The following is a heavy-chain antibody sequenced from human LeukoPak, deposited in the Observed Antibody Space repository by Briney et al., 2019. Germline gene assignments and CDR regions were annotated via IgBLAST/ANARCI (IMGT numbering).Heavy chain of an antibody. V-gene: IGHV4-59*04. J-gene: IGHJ4*02. CDR1: GGSISTYY. D-gene: IGHD3/OR15-3a*01. CDR3: ARQTGSGLFILP. CDR2: IYYSGST. Sequence: SETLSLTCTVSGGSISTYYWSWVRQSPGKGLEWIGHIYYSGSTYYNPSLKSRVTISVDTSKNQFSLKLSSVTAADTAVYYCARQTGSGLFILPGGQGTLVTVSS.